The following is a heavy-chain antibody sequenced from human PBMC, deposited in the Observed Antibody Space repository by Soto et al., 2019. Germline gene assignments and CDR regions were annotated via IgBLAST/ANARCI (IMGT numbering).Heavy chain of an antibody. J-gene: IGHJ5*02. Sequence: SETLSLTCTVSGYSIRNGYYWGWIRQPPGKGLEWIGTIYHSGSTYYNPSLKSRVTISVDASENHFSLKRSSVTAADTAVYYCARVGPYCGGDCYSPPPWGQGTLVTVSS. D-gene: IGHD2-21*02. V-gene: IGHV4-38-2*02. CDR1: GYSIRNGYY. CDR2: IYHSGST. CDR3: ARVGPYCGGDCYSPPP.